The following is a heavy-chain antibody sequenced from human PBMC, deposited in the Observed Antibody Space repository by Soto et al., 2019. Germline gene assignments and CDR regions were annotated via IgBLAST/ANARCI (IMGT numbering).Heavy chain of an antibody. CDR2: INPSGGST. Sequence: ASVKVSCKASGYTFTSYYMHWVRQAPGQGLEWMGIINPSGGSTSYAQKFQGRVTMTRDTSTSTFYMELSSLRSEDTALYYCARVSPTVTTQEIFDYWGQGTLVTVSS. D-gene: IGHD4-17*01. CDR1: GYTFTSYY. V-gene: IGHV1-46*03. CDR3: ARVSPTVTTQEIFDY. J-gene: IGHJ4*02.